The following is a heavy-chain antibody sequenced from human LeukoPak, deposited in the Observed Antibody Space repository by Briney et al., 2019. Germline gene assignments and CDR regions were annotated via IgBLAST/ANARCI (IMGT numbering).Heavy chain of an antibody. D-gene: IGHD3-3*01. CDR1: GFTFSSYA. V-gene: IGHV3-23*01. Sequence: GGSLRLSCAASGFTFSSYAMSWVRQAPGKGPEWVSAISGSGGSTYYADSVKGRFTISRDNSKNTLYLQMNSLRAEDTAVYYCAKMRSILDGYSDYWGQGTLVTVSS. J-gene: IGHJ4*02. CDR3: AKMRSILDGYSDY. CDR2: ISGSGGST.